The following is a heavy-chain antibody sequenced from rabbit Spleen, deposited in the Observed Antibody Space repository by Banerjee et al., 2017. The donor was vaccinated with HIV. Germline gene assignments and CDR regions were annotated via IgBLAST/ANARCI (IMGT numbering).Heavy chain of an antibody. CDR1: GFSFISSDY. Sequence: QSLEESGGGLVQPKGSLTLTCKASGFSFISSDYICWVRQAPGKGLEWIAFIDTGSSGFTYFASWAKGRFTISKTSSTTVTLQLNSLTAADTATYFCARDTSSSFSSYGMDLWGPGTLVTVS. V-gene: IGHV1S40*01. D-gene: IGHD1-1*01. J-gene: IGHJ6*01. CDR3: ARDTSSSFSSYGMDL. CDR2: IDTGSSGFT.